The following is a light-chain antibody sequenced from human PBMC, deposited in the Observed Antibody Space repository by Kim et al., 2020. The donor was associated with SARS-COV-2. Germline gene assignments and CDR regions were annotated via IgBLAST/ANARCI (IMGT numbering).Light chain of an antibody. Sequence: QSALTQPASVSGSPGQSITISCTGTSSDLGGHDTVSWYQQHPGKVPKVIIYGVTKRPSGVSSRFSGSKSGNTASLTISGLQADDEADYYCSSYTTRQIYVFGSGTKVTVL. J-gene: IGLJ1*01. V-gene: IGLV2-14*03. CDR2: GVT. CDR3: SSYTTRQIYV. CDR1: SSDLGGHDT.